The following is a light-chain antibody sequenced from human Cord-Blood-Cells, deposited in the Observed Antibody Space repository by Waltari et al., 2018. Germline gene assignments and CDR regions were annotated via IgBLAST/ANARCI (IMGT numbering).Light chain of an antibody. Sequence: QSALTQPASVSGSPGQSITISCTGTSSDVGSYNLVSWYQQHPGKAPKRMIYEGSKRPSGFSNRFSGSKSGNTASLTISGLQAEDEADYYCCSYAGSWVFGGGTKLTVL. CDR3: CSYAGSWV. V-gene: IGLV2-23*01. J-gene: IGLJ3*02. CDR2: EGS. CDR1: SSDVGSYNL.